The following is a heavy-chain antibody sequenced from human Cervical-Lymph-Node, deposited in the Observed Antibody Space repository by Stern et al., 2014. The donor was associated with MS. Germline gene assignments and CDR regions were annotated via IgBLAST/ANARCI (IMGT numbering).Heavy chain of an antibody. CDR3: ARGVVSNRAAATLHNLFDP. V-gene: IGHV1-69*09. D-gene: IGHD2-15*01. Sequence: QVQLVQSGAEVKKPGSSVNVSCKASGGTFSSSYAITWMRQPPGQGLEWIGRINPILGLPSYAQKFQGRVTITADTSTSTAYMELSSLRSEDTAVYYCARGVVSNRAAATLHNLFDPWGQGTLVTVSS. CDR2: INPILGLP. J-gene: IGHJ5*02. CDR1: GGTFSSSYA.